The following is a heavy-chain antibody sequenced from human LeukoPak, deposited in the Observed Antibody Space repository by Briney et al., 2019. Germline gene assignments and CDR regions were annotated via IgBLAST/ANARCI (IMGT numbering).Heavy chain of an antibody. J-gene: IGHJ4*02. V-gene: IGHV1-69*02. D-gene: IGHD2-15*01. CDR1: GGTFSSYT. Sequence: VASVKVSCKASGGTFSSYTISWARQAPGQGLEWMGRIIPILGIANYAQKFQGRVTITADKSTSTAYMELSSLRSEDTAVYYCARARIGYCSGGSCYEDYYFDYWGQGTLVTVSS. CDR3: ARARIGYCSGGSCYEDYYFDY. CDR2: IIPILGIA.